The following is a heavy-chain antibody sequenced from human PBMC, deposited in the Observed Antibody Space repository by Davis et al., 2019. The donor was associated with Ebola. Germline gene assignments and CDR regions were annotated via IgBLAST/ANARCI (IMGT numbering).Heavy chain of an antibody. CDR3: ARDFIVVVPAAIYNYYYGMDV. J-gene: IGHJ6*02. CDR2: ISYDGSNK. Sequence: GGSLRLSCAASGFTFSSYGMHWVRQAPGKGLEWVAVISYDGSNKYYADSVKGRFTISRDNSKNTLYLQMNSLRAEDTAVYYCARDFIVVVPAAIYNYYYGMDVWGQGTTVTVSS. V-gene: IGHV3-30*03. CDR1: GFTFSSYG. D-gene: IGHD2-2*01.